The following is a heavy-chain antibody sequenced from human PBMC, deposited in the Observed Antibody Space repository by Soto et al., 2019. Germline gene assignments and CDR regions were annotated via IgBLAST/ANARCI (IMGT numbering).Heavy chain of an antibody. V-gene: IGHV3-48*03. CDR1: GFTSSSYE. CDR3: ARDLTVTTYRPYYYYGMDV. J-gene: IGHJ6*02. CDR2: ISSSGSTI. D-gene: IGHD4-4*01. Sequence: GVSRSLSWAASGFTSSSYEMNWVRQAPGEGLEWVSYISSSGSTIYYADSVKGRFTISRDNAKNSLYLQMNSLRAEDTAVYYCARDLTVTTYRPYYYYGMDVWGQGTTVTVSS.